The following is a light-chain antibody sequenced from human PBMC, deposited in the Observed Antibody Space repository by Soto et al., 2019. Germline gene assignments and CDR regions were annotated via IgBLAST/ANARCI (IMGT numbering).Light chain of an antibody. CDR3: QQYDSSPET. CDR1: QSVSSGY. J-gene: IGKJ2*01. CDR2: GAS. Sequence: EIVLTQSPGTLSLSPGGRATLSCRASQSVSSGYLAWYRQKPGQAPSLLIFGASRRATGIPDRFSGSGSGTDFTLTISRLEPEDFAVYYCQQYDSSPETFGQGTKLEIK. V-gene: IGKV3-20*01.